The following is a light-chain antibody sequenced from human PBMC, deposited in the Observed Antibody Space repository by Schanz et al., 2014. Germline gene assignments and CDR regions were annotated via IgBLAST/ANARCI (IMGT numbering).Light chain of an antibody. CDR3: QSYDNSLSGWV. CDR1: SSNIGAGYD. CDR2: GNS. V-gene: IGLV1-40*01. Sequence: QSVLTQPSSVSGAPGQRVTISCTGSSSNIGAGYDVHWYQQLPGTAPKLLIYGNSNRPSGVPDRFSGSKSGTSASLAITGLQSEDEADYYCQSYDNSLSGWVFGGGTKLTVL. J-gene: IGLJ3*02.